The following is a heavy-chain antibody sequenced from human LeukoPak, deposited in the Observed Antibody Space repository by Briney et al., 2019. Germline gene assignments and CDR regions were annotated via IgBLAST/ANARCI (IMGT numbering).Heavy chain of an antibody. CDR3: TRDYGDYVSSLF. J-gene: IGHJ4*02. CDR2: ITSSGTYI. V-gene: IGHV3-21*01. D-gene: IGHD4-17*01. Sequence: PGGSLRLSCAASGFTFSNYNMNWVRQAPGKAMEWVSSITSSGTYIFYADSVKGRFTISRDNAKNTLYLQMNSLRVEDTAVYYCTRDYGDYVSSLFWGQGTLVAVSS. CDR1: GFTFSNYN.